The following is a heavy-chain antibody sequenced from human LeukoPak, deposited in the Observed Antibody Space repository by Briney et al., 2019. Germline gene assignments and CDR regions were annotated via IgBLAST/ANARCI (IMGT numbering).Heavy chain of an antibody. V-gene: IGHV5-51*01. Sequence: GESLKISCKSSGYSFTTYWIGWVRQMPGKGLEYMGVIYPGDSDTRYSPSFQGRVTISADKSITTAYLQWTSLKASDTALYFCARGNLQRRTDFDYWGQGTLVTVSS. CDR3: ARGNLQRRTDFDY. CDR1: GYSFTTYW. CDR2: IYPGDSDT. D-gene: IGHD1-14*01. J-gene: IGHJ4*02.